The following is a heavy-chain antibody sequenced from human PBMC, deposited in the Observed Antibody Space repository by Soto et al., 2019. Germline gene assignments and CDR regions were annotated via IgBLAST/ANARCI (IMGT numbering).Heavy chain of an antibody. CDR2: IYYSGST. CDR1: RLSVSDYY. CDR3: ARTYDDSGPNSGGYGFDI. J-gene: IGHJ3*02. D-gene: IGHD3-22*01. V-gene: IGHV4-59*02. Sequence: PFGTLSLTFAVHRLSVSDYYWSWIQETLVKGLEWIAYIYYSGSTSYNPSLKSRVTISLDTSKNQFSLKLSSVTAADTAVYYCARTYDDSGPNSGGYGFDIWGPGTMVT.